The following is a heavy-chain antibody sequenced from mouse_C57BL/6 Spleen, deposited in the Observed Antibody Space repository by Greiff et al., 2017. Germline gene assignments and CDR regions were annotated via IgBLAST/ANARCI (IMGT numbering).Heavy chain of an antibody. CDR1: GYTFTGYW. J-gene: IGHJ1*03. D-gene: IGHD2-3*01. V-gene: IGHV1-9*01. Sequence: QVQLQQSGAELMKPGASVKLSCKATGYTFTGYWIEWVKQRPGHGVEWIGEILPGSGSPNYNEKFKGKATFTADPTSNTAYMQLSSLTTEASAIYDWARGDDVSLHWYFDVWGTGTTVTVSS. CDR2: ILPGSGSP. CDR3: ARGDDVSLHWYFDV.